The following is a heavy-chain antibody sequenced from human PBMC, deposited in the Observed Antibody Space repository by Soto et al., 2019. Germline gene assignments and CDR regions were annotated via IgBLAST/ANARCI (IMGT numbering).Heavy chain of an antibody. Sequence: QVQLVQSGAEVKKPGSSVKVSCKASGGTFSSYAISWVRQAPGQGLEWMGGIIPIFGTANYAQKFQGRVTITADESTSTAYMELSSLRSADTAVYYCARERGYSSSSYYYYGMDVWGQGTTVTVSS. CDR3: ARERGYSSSSYYYYGMDV. CDR2: IIPIFGTA. CDR1: GGTFSSYA. J-gene: IGHJ6*02. D-gene: IGHD6-6*01. V-gene: IGHV1-69*01.